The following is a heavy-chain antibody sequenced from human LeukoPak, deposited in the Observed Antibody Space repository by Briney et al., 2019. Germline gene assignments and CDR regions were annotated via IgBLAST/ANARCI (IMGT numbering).Heavy chain of an antibody. CDR1: GGSISTYY. Sequence: SETLSLTCTVSGGSISTYYWSWIRQPPGKGLEWIGHIYTSGSTIYNPSLNSRVTISADTSKNQFSLRLTSVTAADTAVYYCAKACSSSFYKPNYMDVWGKGTTVTVSS. J-gene: IGHJ6*03. CDR2: IYTSGST. CDR3: AKACSSSFYKPNYMDV. D-gene: IGHD6-6*01. V-gene: IGHV4-4*09.